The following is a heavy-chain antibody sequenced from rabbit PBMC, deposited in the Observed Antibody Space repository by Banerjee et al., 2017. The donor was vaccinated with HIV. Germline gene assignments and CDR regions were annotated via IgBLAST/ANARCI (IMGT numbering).Heavy chain of an antibody. D-gene: IGHD6-1*01. CDR3: GRDRDGDAGYGSLAL. CDR1: GIDFSSSYW. V-gene: IGHV1S45*01. CDR2: IYAGSSGST. J-gene: IGHJ3*01. Sequence: QEQLEESGGGLVQPEGSLTLTCTASGIDFSSSYWICWVRQAPGKGLEWIACIYAGSSGSTYYASWAKGRFTISKTSSTTVTLQMTSLTAADTATYFCGRDRDGDAGYGSLALWGQGTLVTVS.